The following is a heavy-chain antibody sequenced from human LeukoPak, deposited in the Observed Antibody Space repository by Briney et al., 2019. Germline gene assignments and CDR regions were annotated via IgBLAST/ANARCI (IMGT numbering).Heavy chain of an antibody. CDR1: GYTFTSYD. Sequence: ASVKVSCKASGYTFTSYDIDWVRQATGQGLEWMGWMNPNSGNTGYAQKFQGRVTITRNTSISTAYMELSSLRSEDTAVYYCARGRYYDFWSGYYTGYMDVWGKGTTVTVSS. J-gene: IGHJ6*03. CDR2: MNPNSGNT. CDR3: ARGRYYDFWSGYYTGYMDV. D-gene: IGHD3-3*01. V-gene: IGHV1-8*03.